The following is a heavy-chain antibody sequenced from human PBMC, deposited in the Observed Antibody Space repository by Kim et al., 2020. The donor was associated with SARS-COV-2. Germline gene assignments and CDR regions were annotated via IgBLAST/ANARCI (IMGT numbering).Heavy chain of an antibody. J-gene: IGHJ6*02. Sequence: GGSLRLSCAASGFTFSSYAMHWVRQAPGKGLEWVAVISYDGSNKYYADSVKGRFTISRDNSKNTLYLQMNSLRAEDTAVYYCARDHYTYPQCMDVWGQGT. CDR1: GFTFSSYA. CDR2: ISYDGSNK. V-gene: IGHV3-30-3*01. D-gene: IGHD3-10*01. CDR3: ARDHYTYPQCMDV.